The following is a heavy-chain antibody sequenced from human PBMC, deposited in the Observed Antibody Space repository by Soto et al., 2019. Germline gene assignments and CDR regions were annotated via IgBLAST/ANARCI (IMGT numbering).Heavy chain of an antibody. Sequence: VGSLGLSCADSGFTFSNAWMSWVRQAPGRGLEWVGRIKSKTDGGTTDYAAPVKGRFTISRDDSKNTLYLQMNSLKTEDTAVYYCTTDPLSSGYDWDYWGQGTLVTVSS. CDR2: IKSKTDGGTT. CDR3: TTDPLSSGYDWDY. V-gene: IGHV3-15*01. CDR1: GFTFSNAW. J-gene: IGHJ4*02. D-gene: IGHD3-22*01.